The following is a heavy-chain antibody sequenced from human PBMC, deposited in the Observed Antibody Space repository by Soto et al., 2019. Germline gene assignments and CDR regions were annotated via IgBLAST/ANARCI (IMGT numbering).Heavy chain of an antibody. CDR2: INPDSGAT. V-gene: IGHV1-2*02. J-gene: IGHJ4*02. Sequence: HLGRPGAEVKRPGASLKVSCKASGYSLTGNIINWVRQAPGQGLEWMGWINPDSGATNYAQNFQGSVTLTSDTSISTASMDLTSLTSDDTAVYYCARGDYGTGGYPFPYFDYWGQGTLVIVSS. CDR3: ARGDYGTGGYPFPYFDY. CDR1: GYSLTGNI. D-gene: IGHD2-8*02.